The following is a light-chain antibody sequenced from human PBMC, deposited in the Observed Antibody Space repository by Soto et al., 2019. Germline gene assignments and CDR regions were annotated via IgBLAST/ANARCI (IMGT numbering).Light chain of an antibody. V-gene: IGKV3-20*01. CDR2: VES. CDR1: QSVSTSH. J-gene: IGKJ4*02. CDR3: QHYGRSRLT. Sequence: EIVLTQSPGTLYLSPGERATLSCRVSQSVSTSHLAWYQQKPDQAPRLLIYVESSRATGIPDRFSGGGSRTDFTLTISRLEPEDSAVYYFQHYGRSRLTFGGGTKVEIK.